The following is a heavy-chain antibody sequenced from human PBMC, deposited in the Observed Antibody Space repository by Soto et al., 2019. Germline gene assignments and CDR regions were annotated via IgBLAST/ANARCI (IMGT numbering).Heavy chain of an antibody. J-gene: IGHJ4*01. D-gene: IGHD5-12*01. CDR1: GLSFSGYA. V-gene: IGHV3-23*01. Sequence: EVQLLESGGGSVQPGGSLRLSCAASGLSFSGYAMAWVRQAPGKGLEWVSGISGSGATTYYADSVKGRCTISRDNSKNTLSLQVNRLSAEDTAVYYCANAGGGYTKWHFDSWGHGSRVTVSS. CDR2: ISGSGATT. CDR3: ANAGGGYTKWHFDS.